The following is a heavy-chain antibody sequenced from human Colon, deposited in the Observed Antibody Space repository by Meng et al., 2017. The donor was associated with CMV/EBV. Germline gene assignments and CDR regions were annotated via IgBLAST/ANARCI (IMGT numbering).Heavy chain of an antibody. Sequence: ASVKVSCKASGYTFTSYGISWVRQAPGQGLEWMGWISAYNGNTNYAQKLQGRVTTTTDTSTSTAYMELRSLRSDDTAVYYCAREYGNGYLNYFDYWGQGTLVTVSS. D-gene: IGHD3-3*01. J-gene: IGHJ4*02. CDR1: GYTFTSYG. V-gene: IGHV1-18*01. CDR2: ISAYNGNT. CDR3: AREYGNGYLNYFDY.